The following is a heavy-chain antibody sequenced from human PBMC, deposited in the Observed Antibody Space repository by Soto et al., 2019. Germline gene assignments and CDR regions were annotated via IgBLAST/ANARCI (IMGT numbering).Heavy chain of an antibody. J-gene: IGHJ4*02. CDR1: GFTLSDDY. V-gene: IGHV3-72*01. CDR3: ARWLSGWGD. Sequence: EVQLVESGGGVVQPGGSLRLSCAASGFTLSDDYMDWVRQAPGEGPEWVGRSRDKGNRYTTEDAASVKGRFTISRGDSKNSLYLPMNSLRTEDTAVYYCARWLSGWGDWGQGTLVPVFS. CDR2: SRDKGNRYTT. D-gene: IGHD3-16*01.